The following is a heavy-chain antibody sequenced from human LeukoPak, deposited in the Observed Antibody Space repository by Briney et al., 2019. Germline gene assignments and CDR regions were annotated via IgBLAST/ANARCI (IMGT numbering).Heavy chain of an antibody. CDR3: ARSIAVAVSS. J-gene: IGHJ5*02. CDR2: INHSGST. D-gene: IGHD6-19*01. Sequence: PSETLSLTCAVYGGSFSGYYWSWIRQPPGKGLEWIGEINHSGSTNYNPSLKSRVAISVDTSKNQFSLKPSSVTAADTAVYYCARSIAVAVSSWGQGTLVTVSS. CDR1: GGSFSGYY. V-gene: IGHV4-34*01.